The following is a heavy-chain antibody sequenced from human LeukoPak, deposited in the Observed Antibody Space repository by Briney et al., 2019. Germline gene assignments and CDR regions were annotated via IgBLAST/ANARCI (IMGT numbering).Heavy chain of an antibody. D-gene: IGHD4-11*01. Sequence: PSETLSLTCAVYGGSFSGYYWSWIRQPPGKGLEWIGEIKHSGSTNYNPSLKSRVTISVDTSKNQFSLKLSSVTAADTAVYYCARLDYGNGVAMDVWAKGPRSPSP. V-gene: IGHV4-34*01. CDR3: ARLDYGNGVAMDV. J-gene: IGHJ6*02. CDR2: IKHSGST. CDR1: GGSFSGYY.